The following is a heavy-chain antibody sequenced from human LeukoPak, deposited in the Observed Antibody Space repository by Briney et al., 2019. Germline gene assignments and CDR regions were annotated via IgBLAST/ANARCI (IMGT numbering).Heavy chain of an antibody. CDR3: ARRSGQYQLLSGCDY. CDR2: IYPGDSDT. J-gene: IGHJ4*02. D-gene: IGHD2-2*01. V-gene: IGHV5-51*01. CDR1: GYSFTSYW. Sequence: GESLKISCKGSGYSFTSYWIAWVRQMPGKGLEWMGIIYPGDSDTRYSPPFQGQVPISADKSISTAYLQWSSLKASDTAMYYCARRSGQYQLLSGCDYWGQGTLVTVSS.